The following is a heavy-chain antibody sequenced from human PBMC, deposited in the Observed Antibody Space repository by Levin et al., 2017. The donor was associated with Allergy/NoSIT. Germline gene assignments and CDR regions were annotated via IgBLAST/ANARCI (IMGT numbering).Heavy chain of an antibody. V-gene: IGHV1-8*01. CDR3: ARGEQWLPSALD. J-gene: IGHJ4*02. D-gene: IGHD6-19*01. CDR2: MNPNSGNT. Sequence: PGESLKISCKASGYTFTSYDINWVRQATGQGLEWMGWMNPNSGNTGYAQKFQGRVTMTRNTSISTAYMELSSLRSEDTAVYYCARGEQWLPSALDWGQGTLVTVSS. CDR1: GYTFTSYD.